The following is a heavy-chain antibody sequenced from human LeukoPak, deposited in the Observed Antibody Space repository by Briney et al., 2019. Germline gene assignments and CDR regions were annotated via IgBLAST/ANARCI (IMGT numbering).Heavy chain of an antibody. J-gene: IGHJ4*02. V-gene: IGHV3-23*01. Sequence: GGSLRLSCAASGFTFSSYAMSWVHQAPGKGLEWVSTIFSSGADTSVDSVKGRFTISRDNSKNTLYLQMSSLRAEDTAIYYCAKRSGNSGGYFDYWGQGTLVTVSS. CDR3: AKRSGNSGGYFDY. CDR1: GFTFSSYA. CDR2: IFSSGADT. D-gene: IGHD4-23*01.